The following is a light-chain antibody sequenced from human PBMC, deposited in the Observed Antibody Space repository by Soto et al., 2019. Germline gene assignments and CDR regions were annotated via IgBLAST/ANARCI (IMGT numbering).Light chain of an antibody. Sequence: QSVLTQPASLSASPGQSITISCTGTSSDIGSYNYISWYQQHPGKAPKLMIFDVSYRPSGISDRFSGSKSGNTASLTISGLQPEDEGDYYCSSYGASSTLLGGGPKVTVL. CDR3: SSYGASSTL. CDR2: DVS. J-gene: IGLJ2*01. CDR1: SSDIGSYNY. V-gene: IGLV2-14*03.